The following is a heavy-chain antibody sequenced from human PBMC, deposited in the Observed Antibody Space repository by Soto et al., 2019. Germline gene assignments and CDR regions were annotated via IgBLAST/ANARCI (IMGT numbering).Heavy chain of an antibody. D-gene: IGHD3-16*01. V-gene: IGHV3-33*01. J-gene: IGHJ3*02. CDR2: IWYDGSNK. Sequence: QVQLVESGGGVVQPGRSLRLSCAASGFTFSSYGMHWVRRAPGKGLEWVAVIWYDGSNKYYADSVKGRFTISRDNSKNTLYLQMNSLRAEDTAVYYCARELMSRDAFDIWGQGTMVTVSS. CDR1: GFTFSSYG. CDR3: ARELMSRDAFDI.